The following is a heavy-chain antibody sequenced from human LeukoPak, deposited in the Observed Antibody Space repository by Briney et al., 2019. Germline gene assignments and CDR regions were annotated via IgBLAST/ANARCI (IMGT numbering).Heavy chain of an antibody. J-gene: IGHJ3*02. Sequence: KPSGTLSLTCTVSGGSISSYYWSWIRQPPGKGLEWIGYIYYSGSTNYNPSLKSRVTISVDTSKNQFSLKLSSVTAADTAVYYCARAAGVPVAFDIWGQGTMVTVSP. CDR3: ARAAGVPVAFDI. CDR2: IYYSGST. V-gene: IGHV4-59*01. D-gene: IGHD2-8*01. CDR1: GGSISSYY.